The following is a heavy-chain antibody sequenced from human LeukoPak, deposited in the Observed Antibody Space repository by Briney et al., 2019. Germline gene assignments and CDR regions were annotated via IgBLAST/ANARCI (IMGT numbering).Heavy chain of an antibody. CDR2: ISVTGHKT. Sequence: GGSLRLSCAASGFTFGSYAMTWVRQAPGKGLEWVSAISVTGHKTHYADSVRGRFTISRDTSKNTLFLQMNSLRADDTAVYYCAKDWSCDTWGQGTLVTVSP. V-gene: IGHV3-23*01. CDR3: AKDWSCDT. J-gene: IGHJ5*02. CDR1: GFTFGSYA. D-gene: IGHD2-8*02.